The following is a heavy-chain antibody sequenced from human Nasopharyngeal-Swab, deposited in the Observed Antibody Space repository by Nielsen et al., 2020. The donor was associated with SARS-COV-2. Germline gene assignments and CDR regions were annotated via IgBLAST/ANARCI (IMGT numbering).Heavy chain of an antibody. CDR2: IYHSGST. J-gene: IGHJ6*02. CDR1: GGSISSSNW. D-gene: IGHD3-3*01. CDR3: ARHVRSITIFGVVTDYGMDV. Sequence: GSLRLSCAVSGGSISSSNWWSWVRQPPGKGLEWIGEIYHSGSTNYNPSLKSRVTISVDTSKNQFSLKLSSVTAADTALYYCARHVRSITIFGVVTDYGMDVWGQGTTVTISS. V-gene: IGHV4-4*02.